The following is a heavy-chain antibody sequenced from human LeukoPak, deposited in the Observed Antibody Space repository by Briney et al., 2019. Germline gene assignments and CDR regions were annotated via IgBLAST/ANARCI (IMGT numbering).Heavy chain of an antibody. D-gene: IGHD3-22*01. CDR2: IKSDGST. CDR3: ARAPSEIGGYYPEYFRH. CDR1: GFTFRRYW. V-gene: IGHV3-74*01. J-gene: IGHJ1*01. Sequence: GSLRLSCAAPGFTFRRYWMHWVRQAPGKGLVWVSRIKSDGSTNYADSVKGRFTISRDNAKNTVSLQMNSLRAEDTGVYYCARAPSEIGGYYPEYFRHWGQGTLVTVSS.